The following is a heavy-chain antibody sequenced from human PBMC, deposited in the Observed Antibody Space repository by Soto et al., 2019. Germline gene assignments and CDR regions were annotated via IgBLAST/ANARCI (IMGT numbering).Heavy chain of an antibody. D-gene: IGHD6-13*01. Sequence: PTLVNPTQTLTLTCTFSGFSLSTSGVGVGWIRQPPGKALEWLALIYWDDDKRYSPSLKSRLTITKDTSKNRVVLTMTNMDPVDTATYYCAHGVLGWAAAGPAYYFDYWGQGTLVTVSS. J-gene: IGHJ4*02. CDR3: AHGVLGWAAAGPAYYFDY. CDR1: GFSLSTSGVG. V-gene: IGHV2-5*02. CDR2: IYWDDDK.